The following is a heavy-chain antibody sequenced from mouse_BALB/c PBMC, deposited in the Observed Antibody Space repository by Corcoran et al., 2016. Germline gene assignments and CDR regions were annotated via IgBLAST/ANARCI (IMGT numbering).Heavy chain of an antibody. V-gene: IGHV9-3-1*01. D-gene: IGHD1-3*01. Sequence: QIQLVQSGPELTKPGETVKISCKASGYTFTNYGMNWVKQAPGKGLKWMGWINTYTGEPTYADDFKGRFAFSLETSASTAYLQINNLKNEDTATYCCASNYYFDYWGQGTTLTVSS. CDR1: GYTFTNYG. CDR2: INTYTGEP. J-gene: IGHJ2*01. CDR3: ASNYYFDY.